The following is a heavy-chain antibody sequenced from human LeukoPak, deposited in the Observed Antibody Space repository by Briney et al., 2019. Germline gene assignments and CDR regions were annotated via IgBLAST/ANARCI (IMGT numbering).Heavy chain of an antibody. D-gene: IGHD1-14*01. Sequence: GGCLRLSCAASGFTFSYSTMNWVRQAPGKGLEWVSSISSSSSNIYYSDSVRGRFTISRDNAKNSLYLQMNSLIAEDSAVYYCVRIPDNAGFPNWFDPWGQGTLVSVSS. CDR1: GFTFSYST. V-gene: IGHV3-21*01. CDR3: VRIPDNAGFPNWFDP. J-gene: IGHJ5*02. CDR2: ISSSSSNI.